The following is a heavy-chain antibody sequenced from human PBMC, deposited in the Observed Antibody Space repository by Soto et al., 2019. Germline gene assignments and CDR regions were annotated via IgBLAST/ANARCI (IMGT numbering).Heavy chain of an antibody. Sequence: QVQLVQSGAEVKKPGSSVKVSCKASGGTFSSYAISWVRQAPGQGLEWMGGIIPIFGTANYAQKFQGRVTITADKSTSTAYMELSSLRSEDTAVYYCASPTREWLPPARDYYYGMDVWGLGTTVTVSS. D-gene: IGHD3-3*01. V-gene: IGHV1-69*06. J-gene: IGHJ6*02. CDR3: ASPTREWLPPARDYYYGMDV. CDR1: GGTFSSYA. CDR2: IIPIFGTA.